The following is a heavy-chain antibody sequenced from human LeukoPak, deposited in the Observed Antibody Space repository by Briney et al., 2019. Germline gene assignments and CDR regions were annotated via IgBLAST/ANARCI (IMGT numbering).Heavy chain of an antibody. V-gene: IGHV3-49*04. CDR2: IRSKAYGGTI. D-gene: IGHD4/OR15-4a*01. CDR1: GFTFGDYA. Sequence: GGSLRLSCTGSGFTFGDYAMNWVRQAPGKGLEWVGFIRSKAYGGTIEYAASVKGRFIISRDDSKSIAYLRMNSLKTEDTAVYFCTRGLREPADYYYYYGMDVWGQGTTVTVSS. CDR3: TRGLREPADYYYYYGMDV. J-gene: IGHJ6*02.